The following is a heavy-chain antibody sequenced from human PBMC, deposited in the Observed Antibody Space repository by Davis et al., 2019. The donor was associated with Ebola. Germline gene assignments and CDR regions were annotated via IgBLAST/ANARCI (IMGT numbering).Heavy chain of an antibody. D-gene: IGHD3-3*01. CDR3: ARRTIFGVVTRAFDI. CDR1: GGSFSGYY. CDR2: INHSGST. V-gene: IGHV4-34*01. J-gene: IGHJ3*02. Sequence: SETLSLTCAVYGGSFSGYYWSWIRQPPGKGLEWIGEINHSGSTNYNPSLKSRVTISVDTSKNQFSLKLRSVTAADTAVYYCARRTIFGVVTRAFDIWGQGTMVTVSS.